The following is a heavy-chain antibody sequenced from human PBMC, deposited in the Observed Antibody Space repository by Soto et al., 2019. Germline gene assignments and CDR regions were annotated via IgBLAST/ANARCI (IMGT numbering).Heavy chain of an antibody. Sequence: PGGSLRLSCAASGVTFSSYSMNWVRQAPGKGLEWVSYISSSSSTIYYAEYVKGRFSISRDDAKNSLYLQMNSLRDEDTAVYYCARDKRDDFWSGRDYYYYGMDVWGQGTTVTVSS. V-gene: IGHV3-48*02. CDR1: GVTFSSYS. D-gene: IGHD3-3*01. CDR2: ISSSSSTI. CDR3: ARDKRDDFWSGRDYYYYGMDV. J-gene: IGHJ6*02.